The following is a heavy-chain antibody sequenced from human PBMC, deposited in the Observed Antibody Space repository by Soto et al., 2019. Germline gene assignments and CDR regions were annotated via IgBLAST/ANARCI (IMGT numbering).Heavy chain of an antibody. J-gene: IGHJ6*02. CDR2: IDPSDSYT. CDR3: AREGYTSGYYYYGMDV. Sequence: GESLKISCKGSGYSFTSYWISWVRQMPGKGLEWMGRIDPSDSYTNYSPSFQGHVTISADKSISTAYLQWSSLKASDTAMYYCAREGYTSGYYYYGMDVWGQGTTVTVSS. D-gene: IGHD2-2*02. V-gene: IGHV5-10-1*01. CDR1: GYSFTSYW.